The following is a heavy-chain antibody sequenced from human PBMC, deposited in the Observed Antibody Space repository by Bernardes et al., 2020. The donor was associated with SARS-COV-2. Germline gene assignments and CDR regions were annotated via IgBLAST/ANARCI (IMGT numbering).Heavy chain of an antibody. V-gene: IGHV3-74*01. Sequence: GASLRLCCAASGMTFSSFWMHWLRQAPGKRLVWVSRINEDGTITDYAESVKGRFIITRDNAKNTLFLHMNSLRAEDSAVYYYARNVVGKEDSWSQGTLVTVSS. D-gene: IGHD2-15*01. J-gene: IGHJ4*02. CDR3: ARNVVGKEDS. CDR1: GMTFSSFW. CDR2: INEDGTIT.